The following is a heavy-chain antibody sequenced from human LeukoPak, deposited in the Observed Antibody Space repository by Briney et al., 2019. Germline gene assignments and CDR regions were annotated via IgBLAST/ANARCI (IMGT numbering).Heavy chain of an antibody. Sequence: PGGSLRLSCAAYGFTFSSYAMSWVRQAPGKGLEWVSAISGSGGSTYYADSVKGRFTISRDNSKNTLYLQMNSLRAEDTAVYYCAKDPASGITIFGDSFDPWGQGTLVTVSS. CDR2: ISGSGGST. CDR1: GFTFSSYA. CDR3: AKDPASGITIFGDSFDP. J-gene: IGHJ5*02. V-gene: IGHV3-23*01. D-gene: IGHD3-3*01.